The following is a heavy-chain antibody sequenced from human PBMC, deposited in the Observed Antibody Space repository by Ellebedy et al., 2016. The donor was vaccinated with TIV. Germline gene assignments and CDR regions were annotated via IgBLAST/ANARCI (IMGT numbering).Heavy chain of an antibody. Sequence: SGPTLVKPTETLTLTCTVSGFPLSNAYMGVSWIRQPPGKALEWLAHIFSNDHKSYSTSLNHRLTLSKDTSRSQVVLLMTNMDPVDPATYYWERMRGKSENYGSFDIWGQGTMVTVSS. D-gene: IGHD4-17*01. V-gene: IGHV2-26*01. CDR3: ERMRGKSENYGSFDI. CDR2: IFSNDHK. CDR1: GFPLSNAYMG. J-gene: IGHJ3*02.